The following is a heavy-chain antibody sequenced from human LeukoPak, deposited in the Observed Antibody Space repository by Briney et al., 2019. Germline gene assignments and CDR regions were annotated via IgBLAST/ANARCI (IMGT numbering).Heavy chain of an antibody. CDR2: IYYSGST. J-gene: IGHJ4*02. Sequence: SETLSLTCTVSGGSISSYYWSWIRQPPGKGLEWIGYIYYSGSTNYNPSLKSRVTISVDTSKNQFSLKLSSVTAADTAVYYCAEYQLPLYYFDYWGQGTLVTVSS. CDR3: AEYQLPLYYFDY. CDR1: GGSISSYY. D-gene: IGHD2-2*01. V-gene: IGHV4-59*08.